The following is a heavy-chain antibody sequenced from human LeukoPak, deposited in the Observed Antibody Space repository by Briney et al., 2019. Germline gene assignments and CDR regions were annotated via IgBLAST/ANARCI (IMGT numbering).Heavy chain of an antibody. D-gene: IGHD2-15*01. CDR2: ISGSGGST. CDR3: HCSGYYYYYYMDV. V-gene: IGHV3-23*01. Sequence: PGGSLRLSCAASGFTFSSYGMSWVRQAPGKELEWVSAISGSGGSTYYADSVKGRFTISRDNSKNTLYLQMNSLRAEDTAVYYCHCSGYYYYYYMDVWGKGTTVTISS. J-gene: IGHJ6*03. CDR1: GFTFSSYG.